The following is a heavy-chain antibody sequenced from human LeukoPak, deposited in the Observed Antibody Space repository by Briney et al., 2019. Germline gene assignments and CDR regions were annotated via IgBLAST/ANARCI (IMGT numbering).Heavy chain of an antibody. V-gene: IGHV3-74*01. CDR3: ARAPSEIGGYYPEYFRH. CDR2: IKSDGST. D-gene: IGHD3-22*01. Sequence: GGSLRLSCAASGFTFSSYWMHWVRQAPGKGLVWVSRIKSDGSTNYADSVKGRLTISRDNAKNTLSLQMNSLRAEDTGVYYCARAPSEIGGYYPEYFRHWGQGTLVTVSS. J-gene: IGHJ1*01. CDR1: GFTFSSYW.